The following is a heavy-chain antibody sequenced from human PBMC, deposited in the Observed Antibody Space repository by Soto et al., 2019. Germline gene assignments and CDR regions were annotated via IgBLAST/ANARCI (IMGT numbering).Heavy chain of an antibody. V-gene: IGHV1-18*01. CDR1: GYTFTSYG. D-gene: IGHD3-10*01. J-gene: IGHJ6*02. Sequence: QVQLVQSGAEVKKPGASVKVSCKASGYTFTSYGISWVRQAPGQGLEWMGWISAYNGNTNYAQKLQGRVTMTTDTSTSKAYMELRSLTSDDTAVYYCAGDAGLLWFGEMDVWGQGTTVTVSS. CDR2: ISAYNGNT. CDR3: AGDAGLLWFGEMDV.